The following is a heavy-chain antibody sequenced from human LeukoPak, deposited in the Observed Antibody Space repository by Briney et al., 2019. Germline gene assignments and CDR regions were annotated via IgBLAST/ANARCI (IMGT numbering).Heavy chain of an antibody. J-gene: IGHJ3*02. CDR2: IYYSGST. CDR3: ARRRFLAVAGTVESAFDI. Sequence: SETLSLTCTVSGGSISSSSYYWGWIRQPPGKGLEWIGSIYYSGSTYYNPSLKSRVTISVDTSKNQFSLKLSSVTAADTAVYYCARRRFLAVAGTVESAFDIWGQGTMVTVSS. V-gene: IGHV4-39*01. D-gene: IGHD6-19*01. CDR1: GGSISSSSYY.